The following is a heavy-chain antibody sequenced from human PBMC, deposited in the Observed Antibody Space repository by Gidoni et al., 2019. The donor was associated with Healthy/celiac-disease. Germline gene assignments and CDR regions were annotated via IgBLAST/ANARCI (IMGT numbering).Heavy chain of an antibody. Sequence: QVQLVQSGAEVKKPGASVTVSCKASGYTFTGYYMHWVRQAPGQGFEWMGWINPNSGGTNYAQKFQGRVTMTRDTSISTAYMELSRLRSDDTAVYYCARSHPYYYDSSGYLDYWGQGTLVTVSS. CDR3: ARSHPYYYDSSGYLDY. J-gene: IGHJ4*02. D-gene: IGHD3-22*01. V-gene: IGHV1-2*02. CDR2: INPNSGGT. CDR1: GYTFTGYY.